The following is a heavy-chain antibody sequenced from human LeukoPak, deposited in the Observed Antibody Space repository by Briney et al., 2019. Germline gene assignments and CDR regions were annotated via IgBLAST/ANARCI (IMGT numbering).Heavy chain of an antibody. CDR3: ARGRSSSIGYPGIAAAGSLPYYYYGMDV. V-gene: IGHV4-59*01. Sequence: SETLSLTCTVSGGSISSYYWSWIRQPPGKGLEWIGYIYYSGSTNSNPSLKSRVTISVDTSKNQFSLKLSSVTAADTAVYYCARGRSSSIGYPGIAAAGSLPYYYYGMDVWGQGTTVTVSS. J-gene: IGHJ6*02. CDR2: IYYSGST. D-gene: IGHD6-13*01. CDR1: GGSISSYY.